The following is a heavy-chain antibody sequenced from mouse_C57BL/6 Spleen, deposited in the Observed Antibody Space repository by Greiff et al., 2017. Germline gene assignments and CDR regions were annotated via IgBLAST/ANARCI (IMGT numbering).Heavy chain of an antibody. J-gene: IGHJ3*01. V-gene: IGHV1-62-2*01. CDR3: ARHEEGARPRDWFAY. D-gene: IGHD3-3*01. Sequence: VQRVESGAELVKPGASVKLSCKASGYTFTEYTIHWVKQRSGQGLEWIGWFYPGSGSIKYNEKFKDKATLTADKSSSTVYMELSRLTSEDSAVYFCARHEEGARPRDWFAYWGQGTLVTVSA. CDR1: GYTFTEYT. CDR2: FYPGSGSI.